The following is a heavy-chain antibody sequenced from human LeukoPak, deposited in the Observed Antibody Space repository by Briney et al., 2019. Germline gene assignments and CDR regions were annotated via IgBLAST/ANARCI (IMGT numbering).Heavy chain of an antibody. CDR1: GGSISSYY. Sequence: PSETLSLTCTVSGGSISSYYWTWIRQPPGKGLEWIGEIIDTGSTKYTSSLKSRVTISVDTSKNQFSLSLDSVTAADTAVYYCARGLASGYPPIPFDYWGQGTLVTVSS. J-gene: IGHJ4*02. CDR2: IIDTGST. V-gene: IGHV4-34*12. CDR3: ARGLASGYPPIPFDY. D-gene: IGHD3-3*01.